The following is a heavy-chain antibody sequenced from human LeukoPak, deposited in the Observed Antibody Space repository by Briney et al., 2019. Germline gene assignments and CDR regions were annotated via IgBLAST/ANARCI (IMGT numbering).Heavy chain of an antibody. Sequence: PPASVKVSCKASGYTFTVYYMHCVRQAPGQGLEWMGWINPNSGGTNYVQKFQGRVTMTRDTSISTAFMELSRLRSDDTAVYYCAREGAGDGYNFGFDYWGQGTLVTVSS. J-gene: IGHJ4*02. CDR2: INPNSGGT. D-gene: IGHD5-24*01. CDR3: AREGAGDGYNFGFDY. CDR1: GYTFTVYY. V-gene: IGHV1-2*02.